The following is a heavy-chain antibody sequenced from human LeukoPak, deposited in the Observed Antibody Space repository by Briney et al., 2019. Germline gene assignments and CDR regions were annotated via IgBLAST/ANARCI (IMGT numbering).Heavy chain of an antibody. CDR2: ISAYNGNT. D-gene: IGHD3-22*01. CDR1: GGTFSSYA. V-gene: IGHV1-18*01. Sequence: ASVKVSCKASGGTFSSYAISWVRQAPGQGLEWMGWISAYNGNTNYAQKLQGRVTMTTDTSTSTAYMELRSLRSDDTAVYYCARRTYYYDSSGYYEDYWGQGTLVTVSS. J-gene: IGHJ4*02. CDR3: ARRTYYYDSSGYYEDY.